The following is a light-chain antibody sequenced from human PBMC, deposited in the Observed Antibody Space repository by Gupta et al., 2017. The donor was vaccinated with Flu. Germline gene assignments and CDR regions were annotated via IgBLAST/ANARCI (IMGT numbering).Light chain of an antibody. CDR1: SLPKQY. CDR2: KDT. V-gene: IGLV3-25*02. J-gene: IGLJ1*01. Sequence: SYELTQPPSVSVSPGQTARITCSGDSLPKQYVYWYQQKAGQAPVLVIYKDTERPSGIPERFSGSSSGKTVTLTISGVQAEDEADYYCQSADSSGTYVFGTGTKVTVL. CDR3: QSADSSGTYV.